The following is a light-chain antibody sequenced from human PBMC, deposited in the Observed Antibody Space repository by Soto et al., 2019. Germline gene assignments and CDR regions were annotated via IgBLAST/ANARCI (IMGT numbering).Light chain of an antibody. J-gene: IGKJ1*01. Sequence: EIVMTHSPATLSVSPGGRATLYCRASQSISDTLAWYQQKPGQAPRLLIHGASTRATSFPARFSGSGSGTDFTLTISSLQSEDFAVYYCQQYNNWLWTFGQGTKVDI. V-gene: IGKV3-15*01. CDR2: GAS. CDR1: QSISDT. CDR3: QQYNNWLWT.